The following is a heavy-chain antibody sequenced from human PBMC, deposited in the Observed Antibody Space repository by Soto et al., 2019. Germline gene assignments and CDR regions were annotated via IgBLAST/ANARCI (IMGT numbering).Heavy chain of an antibody. CDR2: SSYDGRNE. CDR3: ARDIAARPAEDYYYGMDV. Sequence: PGGSLRLSCAAPGFTFSSHGMHWVRQVPGKGLEWVAVSSYDGRNEHHADSVKGRFTISRDSSINTLYLQMNSLRAEDTAVYHCARDIAARPAEDYYYGMDVWGQGITVTVSS. V-gene: IGHV3-30*03. D-gene: IGHD6-6*01. CDR1: GFTFSSHG. J-gene: IGHJ6*02.